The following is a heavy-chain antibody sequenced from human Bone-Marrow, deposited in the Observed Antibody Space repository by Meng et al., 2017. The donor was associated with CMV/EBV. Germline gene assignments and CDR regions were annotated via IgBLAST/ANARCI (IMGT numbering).Heavy chain of an antibody. V-gene: IGHV4-30-4*08. CDR3: ARDLLEVDIVVVPAADPYAFDI. D-gene: IGHD2-2*03. CDR2: IYYSGST. CDR1: DYY. Sequence: DYYWSWTRQPPGKGLEWIGYIYYSGSTYYNPSLKSRVTISVDTSKNQFSLKLSSVTAADTAVYYCARDLLEVDIVVVPAADPYAFDIWGQGTMVTVSS. J-gene: IGHJ3*02.